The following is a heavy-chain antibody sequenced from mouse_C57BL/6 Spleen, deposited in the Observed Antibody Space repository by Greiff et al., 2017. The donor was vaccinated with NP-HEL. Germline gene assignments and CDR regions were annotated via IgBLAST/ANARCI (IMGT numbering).Heavy chain of an antibody. V-gene: IGHV1-81*01. Sequence: VMLVESGAELARPGASVKLSCKASGYTFTSYGISWVKQRTGQGLEWIGEIYPRSGNTYYNEKFKGKATLTADKSSSTAYMELRSLTSEDSAVYFCARGELRDWYFDVWGTGTTVTVSS. CDR1: GYTFTSYG. CDR2: IYPRSGNT. D-gene: IGHD1-1*01. J-gene: IGHJ1*03. CDR3: ARGELRDWYFDV.